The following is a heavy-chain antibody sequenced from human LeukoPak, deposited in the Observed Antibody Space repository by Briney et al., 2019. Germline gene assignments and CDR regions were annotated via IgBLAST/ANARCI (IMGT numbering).Heavy chain of an antibody. J-gene: IGHJ4*02. CDR3: ARDLSASDCSGSSCQLGAADF. V-gene: IGHV1-46*02. CDR1: GYSFNNYY. Sequence: GASVKVSCRASGYSFNNYYIHWVRQAPGQRLEWMGIINPQYGNTIYAQKFQGRVTMTRDMSTSTVYMDLRSLRYDDKALYYCARDLSASDCSGSSCQLGAADFWGQGTLVTVSS. CDR2: INPQYGNT. D-gene: IGHD2-2*01.